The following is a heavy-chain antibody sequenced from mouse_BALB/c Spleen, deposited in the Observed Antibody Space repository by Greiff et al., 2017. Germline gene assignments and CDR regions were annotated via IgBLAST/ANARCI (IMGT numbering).Heavy chain of an antibody. CDR3: ARGNYRYDEGVYYAMDY. D-gene: IGHD2-14*01. CDR2: ISDGGSYT. J-gene: IGHJ4*01. V-gene: IGHV5-4*02. CDR1: GFTFSDYY. Sequence: LVESGGGLVKPGGSLKLSCAASGFTFSDYYMYWVRQTPEKRLEWVATISDGGSYTYYPDSVKGRFTISRDNAKNNLYLQMSSLKSEDTAMYYCARGNYRYDEGVYYAMDYWGQGTSVTVSS.